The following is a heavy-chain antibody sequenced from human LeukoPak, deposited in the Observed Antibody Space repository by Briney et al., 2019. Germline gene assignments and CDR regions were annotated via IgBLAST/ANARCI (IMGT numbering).Heavy chain of an antibody. Sequence: ASVKVSCKASGYTFTNYAITWVRQVPAQGLEWMGWINTYAGNTNYAQKRQDRVTMTTDTSTSTAYMELRSLRSDDTSVFFCARGGFVYYDTSGVYYFDYWGQGTLVTVSS. V-gene: IGHV1-18*01. CDR3: ARGGFVYYDTSGVYYFDY. CDR2: INTYAGNT. CDR1: GYTFTNYA. D-gene: IGHD3-22*01. J-gene: IGHJ4*02.